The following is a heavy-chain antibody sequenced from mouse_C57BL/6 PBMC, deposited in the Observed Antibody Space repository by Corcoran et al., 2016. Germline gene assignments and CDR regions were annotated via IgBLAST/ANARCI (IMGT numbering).Heavy chain of an antibody. CDR1: GYAFSSYW. CDR2: IYPGDGDT. Sequence: QVQLQQSGAELVKPGASVKISCKASGYAFSSYWMNWVKQRPGKGLEWIGQIYPGDGDTNYNGKFKGKATQTADKSSSTAYMQLSSLTSEDSAVYFCARCHVYYAMDYWGQGTSVTVSS. J-gene: IGHJ4*01. CDR3: ARCHVYYAMDY. V-gene: IGHV1-80*01. D-gene: IGHD6-1*01.